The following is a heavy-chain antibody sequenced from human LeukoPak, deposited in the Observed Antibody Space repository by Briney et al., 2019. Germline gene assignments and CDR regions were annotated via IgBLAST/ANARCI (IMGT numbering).Heavy chain of an antibody. V-gene: IGHV3-72*01. J-gene: IGHJ4*02. CDR2: TRNKANSYTT. CDR3: VRAGSGWYD. CDR1: GFTFSDHY. D-gene: IGHD6-19*01. Sequence: GGSLRLSCAASGFTFSDHYMDWDRQAPGKGLGWVGRTRNKANSYTTEYAASVKGRFSISRDDSKNSLYLQMNSLKSEDTAVYYCVRAGSGWYDWGQGTLVTVSS.